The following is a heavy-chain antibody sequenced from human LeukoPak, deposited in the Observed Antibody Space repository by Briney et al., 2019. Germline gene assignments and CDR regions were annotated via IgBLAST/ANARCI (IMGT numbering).Heavy chain of an antibody. D-gene: IGHD3-16*01. CDR3: ARGENTYIDY. Sequence: GGPLRLSCAASGFTFSSYSMIWVRQAPGKGREWGSSISSSSSYIYYADSVKRRFHISRDNAKNSLYLQMNSLRDEDTAVYYCARGENTYIDYWGQGTLVTVSS. V-gene: IGHV3-21*01. CDR2: ISSSSSYI. CDR1: GFTFSSYS. J-gene: IGHJ4*02.